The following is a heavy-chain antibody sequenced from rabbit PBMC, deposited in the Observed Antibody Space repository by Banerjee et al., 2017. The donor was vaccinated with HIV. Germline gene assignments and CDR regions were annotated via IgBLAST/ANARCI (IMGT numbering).Heavy chain of an antibody. CDR1: GFSFGDRDV. V-gene: IGHV1S45*01. J-gene: IGHJ6*01. Sequence: QEQLVESGGGLVQPTGSLTLTCKASGFSFGDRDVMCWVRQAPGKGLEWIACINAATGKPVYATWAKGRFTISRTSSTTVTLRMTSLTAADRAAYFCARDAGTSFSTYGMDVWGPGTLVTVS. CDR3: ARDAGTSFSTYGMDV. D-gene: IGHD8-1*01. CDR2: INAATGKP.